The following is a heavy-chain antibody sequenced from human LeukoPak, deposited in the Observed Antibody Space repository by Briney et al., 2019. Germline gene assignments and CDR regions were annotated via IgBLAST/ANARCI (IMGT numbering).Heavy chain of an antibody. J-gene: IGHJ4*02. CDR1: GGSVSSTNR. CDR3: AREGGLYRPLDY. Sequence: SETLSLTCGVSGGSVSSTNRWTWIRQPPGKGLEWIGEVHLDGRTNFNPSLKSRLTMSVDLSENHVSLKLTSVTAADTAVYYCAREGGLYRPLDYSGQGTLVTGSS. CDR2: VHLDGRT. D-gene: IGHD6-25*01. V-gene: IGHV4-4*02.